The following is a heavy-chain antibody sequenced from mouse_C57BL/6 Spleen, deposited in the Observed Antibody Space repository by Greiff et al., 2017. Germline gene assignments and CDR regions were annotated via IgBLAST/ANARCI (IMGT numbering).Heavy chain of an antibody. CDR1: GFTFSSYG. J-gene: IGHJ3*01. CDR2: ISSGGSYT. V-gene: IGHV5-6*02. CDR3: ARRGYGSSYGGWFAY. D-gene: IGHD1-1*01. Sequence: EVKLMESGGDLVKPGGSLQLSCAASGFTFSSYGMSWVRQTPDKRLAWVATISSGGSYTYYPDSVKGRFTISRDNAKNTLYLQMSSLKSEDTAMYYCARRGYGSSYGGWFAYWGQGTLVTVSA.